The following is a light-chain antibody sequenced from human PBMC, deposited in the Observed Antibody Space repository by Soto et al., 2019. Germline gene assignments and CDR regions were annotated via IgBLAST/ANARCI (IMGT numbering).Light chain of an antibody. V-gene: IGKV1-39*01. J-gene: IGKJ1*01. Sequence: DIQMTQSPSSLSASVGDRVTITCRASQSISNYLNWYQQKPGKVPKLLIYAASSLQSGVPSRFSGSASGTEFTLTVSSLQPEDFATYYCQQCYSAPTTFGQGTKVEIK. CDR2: AAS. CDR1: QSISNY. CDR3: QQCYSAPTT.